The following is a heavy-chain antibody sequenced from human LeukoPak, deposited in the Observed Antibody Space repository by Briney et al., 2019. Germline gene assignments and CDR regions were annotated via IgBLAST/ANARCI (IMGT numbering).Heavy chain of an antibody. CDR2: ISAYNGNT. J-gene: IGHJ4*02. CDR1: GYTFISYG. V-gene: IGHV1-18*01. CDR3: ARDTSRSSSWYYVDY. Sequence: ASVKVSRKASGYTFISYGISWVRQAPGQGLERMGWISAYNGNTNYAQKLQGRVTMTTDTSTSTAYMELRSLRSDDTAVYYCARDTSRSSSWYYVDYWGQGTLVTVSS. D-gene: IGHD6-13*01.